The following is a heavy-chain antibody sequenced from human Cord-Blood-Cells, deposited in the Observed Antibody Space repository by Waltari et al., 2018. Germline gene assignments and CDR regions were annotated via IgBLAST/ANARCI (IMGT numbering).Heavy chain of an antibody. CDR1: GWSFSGYY. V-gene: IGHV4-34*01. CDR3: ASGYNWNDYYYYGMDV. J-gene: IGHJ6*02. D-gene: IGHD1-1*01. Sequence: QVLLQQWGAGWLKLSAALSLTGAVYGWSFSGYYCSSIRQPRGKGLEWLGEIKHSGSTNYNPSLKSRVTISVDKSKYQFSLMLSSVTAADTAVYYCASGYNWNDYYYYGMDVWGQGTTVTVSS. CDR2: IKHSGST.